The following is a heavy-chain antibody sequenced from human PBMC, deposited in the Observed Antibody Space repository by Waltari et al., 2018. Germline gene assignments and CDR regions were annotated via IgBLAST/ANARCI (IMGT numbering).Heavy chain of an antibody. D-gene: IGHD4-17*01. J-gene: IGHJ4*02. V-gene: IGHV1-24*01. CDR2: FDPEDVAT. CDR3: ATDPLPDYGDYAQFDY. CDR1: GYTLTELS. Sequence: QVQLVQSGAEVKKPGASVKVSCKVSGYTLTELSMHWVRQAPGKGLEWMGGFDPEDVATIYAQKFQGRVTMTEDTSTDTAYMELSSLRSEDTAVYYCATDPLPDYGDYAQFDYWGQGTLVTVSS.